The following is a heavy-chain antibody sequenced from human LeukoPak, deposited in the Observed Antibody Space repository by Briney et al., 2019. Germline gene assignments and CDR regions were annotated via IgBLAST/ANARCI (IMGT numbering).Heavy chain of an antibody. CDR2: IIPILGIA. CDR1: GGTFSSYA. CDR3: ARDLYGSGSYSY. Sequence: GASVKVSCKASGGTFSSYAISWVRQAPGQGLEWMGRIIPILGIANYAQKFQGRVTMTRDTSTSTVYMELSSLRSEDTAVYYCARDLYGSGSYSYWGQGTLVTVSS. J-gene: IGHJ4*02. V-gene: IGHV1-69*04. D-gene: IGHD3-10*01.